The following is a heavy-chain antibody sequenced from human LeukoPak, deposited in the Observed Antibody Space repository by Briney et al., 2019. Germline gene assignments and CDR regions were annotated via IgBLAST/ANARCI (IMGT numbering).Heavy chain of an antibody. CDR1: GGSISSGSYY. CDR3: ARDGGFGELLN. V-gene: IGHV4-61*02. D-gene: IGHD3-10*01. CDR2: IYTSGST. J-gene: IGHJ4*02. Sequence: SQTLSLTCTISGGSISSGSYYWSWIRQPAGTGLEWIGRIYTSGSTNYNPSLKSRVTMSVDTSKNQFSLKLSSVTAADTAVYYCARDGGFGELLNWGQGTLVTVSS.